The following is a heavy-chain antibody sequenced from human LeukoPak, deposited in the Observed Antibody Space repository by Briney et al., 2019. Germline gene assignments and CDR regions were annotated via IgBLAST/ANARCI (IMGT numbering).Heavy chain of an antibody. CDR3: ARDQYDTWSRRGNFDS. Sequence: GRSLRLSCAASGFTFDDYAMHWVRQAPGKGLEWVSGITWNSGSIGYVDSVKGRFTISRDNTKNSLYLQMNSLRAEDTAVFYCARDQYDTWSRRGNFDSWGQGTLVIVSS. V-gene: IGHV3-9*01. J-gene: IGHJ4*02. CDR2: ITWNSGSI. CDR1: GFTFDDYA. D-gene: IGHD3-3*01.